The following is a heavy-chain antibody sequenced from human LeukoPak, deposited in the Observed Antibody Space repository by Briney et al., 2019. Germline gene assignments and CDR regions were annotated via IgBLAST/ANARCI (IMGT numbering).Heavy chain of an antibody. D-gene: IGHD1-26*01. Sequence: SETLSLTCAVSGGSFSGYYWTWIRQPPGKGLEWIGEINHSGSTNYNPSLKSRATISVDTSKNQFSLKLSSVTAADTAVYYCARNGGSYSYWYFDLWGRGTLVTVSS. CDR3: ARNGGSYSYWYFDL. CDR2: INHSGST. CDR1: GGSFSGYY. V-gene: IGHV4-34*01. J-gene: IGHJ2*01.